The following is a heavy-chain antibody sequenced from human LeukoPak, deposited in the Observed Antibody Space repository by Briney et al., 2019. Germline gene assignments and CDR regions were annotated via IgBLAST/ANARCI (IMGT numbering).Heavy chain of an antibody. J-gene: IGHJ4*02. CDR2: INTNTGIP. CDR3: ARDLDLLPGRPFDY. V-gene: IGHV7-4-1*02. Sequence: ASVKVSCNASGYTFTSYAMNWVRQAPGQGLEWMGWINTNTGIPTYAQGFTGRFVFALDPSVSTAYLQISSLKAEDTAVYYCARDLDLLPGRPFDYWGQGTLVTVSS. D-gene: IGHD2-15*01. CDR1: GYTFTSYA.